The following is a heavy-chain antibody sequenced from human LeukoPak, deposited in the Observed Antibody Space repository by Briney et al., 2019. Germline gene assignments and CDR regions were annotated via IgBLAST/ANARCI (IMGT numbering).Heavy chain of an antibody. CDR3: AKDPNGDYVGAFDM. CDR1: GFTFANYA. D-gene: IGHD4-17*01. J-gene: IGHJ3*02. V-gene: IGHV3-23*01. Sequence: GGSVRLSCAASGFTFANYAIAWIRQAPGKGLEWVSSTSVSGHNTYYADSAQGRFTISRNNSKNTLFLQMNSLRADDTAVYHCAKDPNGDYVGAFDMWGQGTMVTVSS. CDR2: TSVSGHNT.